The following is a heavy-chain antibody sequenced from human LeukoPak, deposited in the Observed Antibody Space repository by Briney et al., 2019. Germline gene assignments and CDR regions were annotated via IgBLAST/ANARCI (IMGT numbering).Heavy chain of an antibody. Sequence: TGGSLRLSCAASGFTFSSYSMNWVRQAPGKGLEWVSSISSSSSYIYYADSVKGRFTISRDNAKTSLYLQINSLRAEDTALYYCARDSYWLGGTIGAFDIWGQGTMVTVSP. CDR2: ISSSSSYI. CDR1: GFTFSSYS. J-gene: IGHJ3*02. V-gene: IGHV3-21*01. CDR3: ARDSYWLGGTIGAFDI. D-gene: IGHD3-10*01.